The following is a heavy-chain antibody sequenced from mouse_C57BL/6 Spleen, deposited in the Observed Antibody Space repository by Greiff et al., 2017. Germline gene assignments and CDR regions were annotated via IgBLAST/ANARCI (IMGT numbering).Heavy chain of an antibody. V-gene: IGHV1-19*01. CDR1: GYTFTDYY. D-gene: IGHD2-10*02. J-gene: IGHJ4*01. Sequence: EVQLQQSGPVLVKPGASVKMSCKASGYTFTDYYMNWVKQSHGKSLEWIGVINPYNGGTSYNQKFKGKATLTVDKCSSTAYRELNSLTSEDSAVYYCARDYSASIYYAMGNCGEGTSLTVSS. CDR3: ARDYSASIYYAMGN. CDR2: INPYNGGT.